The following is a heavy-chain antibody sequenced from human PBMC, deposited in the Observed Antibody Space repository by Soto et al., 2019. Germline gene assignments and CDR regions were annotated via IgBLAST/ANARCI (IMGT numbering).Heavy chain of an antibody. CDR2: IIPIFGTA. D-gene: IGHD4-17*01. J-gene: IGHJ4*02. Sequence: QVQLAQSGAEVKKPGSSVKVSCKASGGTFSSYAISWVRQAPGQGLEWMGGIIPIFGTANYAQKFQGRVTITADESTSTAYMELSSLRSEDTAVYYCARGVYGDYDPNFDYWGQGTLVTVSS. V-gene: IGHV1-69*12. CDR3: ARGVYGDYDPNFDY. CDR1: GGTFSSYA.